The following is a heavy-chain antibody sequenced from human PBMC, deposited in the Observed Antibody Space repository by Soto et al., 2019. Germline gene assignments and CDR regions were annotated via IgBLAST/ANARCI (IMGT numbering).Heavy chain of an antibody. CDR2: IYYDGNT. CDR3: ARSSIEPRVFMYPFDS. V-gene: IGHV4-39*01. J-gene: IGHJ4*02. CDR1: GDSITSSSHY. D-gene: IGHD6-6*01. Sequence: QLQLQESGPGLVKPSETLSLTCTVSGDSITSSSHYWGWIRQPPGKGLECIANIYYDGNTYYNPSLQSRVAISLDTSKNQFSLRLNSVTAADTAVYYCARSSIEPRVFMYPFDSWGQGTLVTVSS.